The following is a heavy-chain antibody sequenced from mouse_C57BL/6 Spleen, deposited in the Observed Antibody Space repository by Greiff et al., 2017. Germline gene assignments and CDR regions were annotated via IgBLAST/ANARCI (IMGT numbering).Heavy chain of an antibody. J-gene: IGHJ2*01. CDR1: GFTFSSYA. Sequence: EVQVVESGGGLVKPGGSLKLSCAASGFTFSSYAMSWVRQTPEKRLEWVATISDGGSYTYYPDNVKGRFTISRDNAKNNLYLQMSHLKSEDTTMYYCARGGDYGSHDYWGQGTTLTVSS. D-gene: IGHD1-1*01. V-gene: IGHV5-4*01. CDR3: ARGGDYGSHDY. CDR2: ISDGGSYT.